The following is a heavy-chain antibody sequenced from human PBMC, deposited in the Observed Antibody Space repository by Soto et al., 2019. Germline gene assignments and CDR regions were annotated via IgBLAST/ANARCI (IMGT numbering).Heavy chain of an antibody. CDR2: ISSDGSTT. CDR1: GSIVSSGW. J-gene: IGHJ4*02. CDR3: AREYKGVLTVYYNDF. D-gene: IGHD3-9*01. V-gene: IGHV3-74*01. Sequence: RLTGASCGSIVSSGWMHVVRQAPGKGLVWVARISSDGSTTTYADSASGRFIISRDNDANILYLQMTRLRAEDTAVYYCAREYKGVLTVYYNDFWGQGTLVPVSS.